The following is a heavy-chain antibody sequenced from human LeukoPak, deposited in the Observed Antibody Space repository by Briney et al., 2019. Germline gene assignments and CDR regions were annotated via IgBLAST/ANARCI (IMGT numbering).Heavy chain of an antibody. Sequence: PGGSLRLSCTASGFTFSSYWMSWVRQAPGKGLEWLANIKRDGSEQYYVDSVKGRFTISRDNAKNSLYLQMNSLRAEDTAVYYCARRPSGLEAYYFDYWGQGTLVTVSS. CDR2: IKRDGSEQ. J-gene: IGHJ4*02. CDR3: ARRPSGLEAYYFDY. D-gene: IGHD3-10*01. CDR1: GFTFSSYW. V-gene: IGHV3-7*01.